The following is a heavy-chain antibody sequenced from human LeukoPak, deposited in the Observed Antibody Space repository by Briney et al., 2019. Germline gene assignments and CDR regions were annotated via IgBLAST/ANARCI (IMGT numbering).Heavy chain of an antibody. CDR3: ARERSAGAPNIFDY. J-gene: IGHJ4*02. CDR2: IYYSGST. D-gene: IGHD1-26*01. V-gene: IGHV4-61*01. CDR1: GYSISSGYY. Sequence: PSETLSLTCTVSGYSISSGYYWGWVRQPPGKGLEWIGYIYYSGSTNYNPSLKSRVTISVDTSKNQFSLKLSSVTAADTAVYYCARERSAGAPNIFDYWGQGTLVTVSS.